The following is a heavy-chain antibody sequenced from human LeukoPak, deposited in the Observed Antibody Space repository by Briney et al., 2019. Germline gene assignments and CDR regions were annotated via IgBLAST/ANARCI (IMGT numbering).Heavy chain of an antibody. D-gene: IGHD1-26*01. V-gene: IGHV4-39*01. Sequence: SETLSLTCTVSGDSISSSSYYWGWIRQPPGKGLEWIGGFYHSGSTYYNPSLKSRVTISGDTSKNQFSVNLSSVTAADTALYYCAISSRVGGTYTGFDYWGQGTLVTVSS. CDR1: GDSISSSSYY. CDR3: AISSRVGGTYTGFDY. CDR2: FYHSGST. J-gene: IGHJ4*02.